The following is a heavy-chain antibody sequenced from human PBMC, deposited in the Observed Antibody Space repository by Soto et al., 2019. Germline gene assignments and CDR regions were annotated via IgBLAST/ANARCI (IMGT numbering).Heavy chain of an antibody. CDR1: GFPFMTYW. Sequence: GGSLRLSCEASGFPFMTYWMSWVRQAPGKGLEWVAHMKEEATEKYLDSVKGRFIISRDNAKNSLYLQMNSLRGDETAVYYCAGGGVYDSGRYHYWGQGTLVTVS. J-gene: IGHJ4*02. V-gene: IGHV3-7*01. D-gene: IGHD6-25*01. CDR2: MKEEATEK. CDR3: AGGGVYDSGRYHY.